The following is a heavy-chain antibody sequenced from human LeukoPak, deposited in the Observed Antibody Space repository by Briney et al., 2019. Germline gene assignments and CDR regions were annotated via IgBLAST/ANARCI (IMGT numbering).Heavy chain of an antibody. CDR3: ARDLWGYYYMDV. V-gene: IGHV1-69*13. CDR1: GGTFTSYA. Sequence: GASVKVSCKASGGTFTSYAISWVRQAPGQGLEWMGGIIPIFGTANYAQKFQGRVTLTADESTSTAYMELSSLRSEDTAVYYCARDLWGYYYMDVWGKGTTVTVSS. J-gene: IGHJ6*03. D-gene: IGHD3-16*01. CDR2: IIPIFGTA.